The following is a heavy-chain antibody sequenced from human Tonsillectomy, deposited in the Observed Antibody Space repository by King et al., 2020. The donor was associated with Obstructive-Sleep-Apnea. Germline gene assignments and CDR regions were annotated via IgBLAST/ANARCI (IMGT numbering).Heavy chain of an antibody. Sequence: QLQESGPGLVKPSATLSLTCTGSGGSISTYYWSWIRQPPGKGLEWIGYIYYSGSTNYNPSLKSRVTISVDTSKNQFSLKRSSVTAADTAVYYCAKNLSPTDWGQGTLVTVSS. CDR2: IYYSGST. D-gene: IGHD4-17*01. CDR3: AKNLSPTD. CDR1: GGSISTYY. V-gene: IGHV4-59*03. J-gene: IGHJ4*02.